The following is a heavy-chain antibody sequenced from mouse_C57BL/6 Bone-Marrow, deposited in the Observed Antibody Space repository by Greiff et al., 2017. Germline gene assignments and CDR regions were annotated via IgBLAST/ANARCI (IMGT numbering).Heavy chain of an antibody. J-gene: IGHJ4*01. Sequence: QVQLQQPGAELVKPGASVKMSCKASGYTFTSYWINWVKQRPGQGLEWIGDIYPGSGSTNYNEKFKSKATLTVDTSASTAYLQLSSLTSEGSAVYYCARGIRFFYYYARDYWGQGTSVTVSS. CDR3: ARGIRFFYYYARDY. V-gene: IGHV1-55*01. CDR1: GYTFTSYW. CDR2: IYPGSGST.